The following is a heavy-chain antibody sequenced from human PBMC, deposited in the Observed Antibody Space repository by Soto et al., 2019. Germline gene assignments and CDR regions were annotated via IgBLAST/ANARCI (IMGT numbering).Heavy chain of an antibody. CDR1: GFTFSDYY. CDR3: ARDTGGSYDS. D-gene: IGHD3-16*01. Sequence: EVQLVESGGGLVQPGGSLRLSCAASGFTFSDYYMDWFRQVPGKGLEWVGRTRNKANSYTTEYAASVRGRFIISRDDSKDSMYLQMYSLKTEDTAVYYCARDTGGSYDSWGQGALVTVSS. CDR2: TRNKANSYTT. V-gene: IGHV3-72*01. J-gene: IGHJ5*01.